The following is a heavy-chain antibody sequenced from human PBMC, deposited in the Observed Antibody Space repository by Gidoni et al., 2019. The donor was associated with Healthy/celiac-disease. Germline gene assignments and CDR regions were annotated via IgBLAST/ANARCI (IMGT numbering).Heavy chain of an antibody. D-gene: IGHD3-22*01. CDR1: GFTFSSYG. Sequence: QVQLVESGGGVVQPGRSLRLSCVASGFTFSSYGMHWVRPAPGTWLEWVAVISYDGSNKYYADSVKGRFTIARDNSKNTLYLQMNSLRAEDTAVYYCAKGDYYDSSGYYFGSGAFDIWGQGTMVTVSS. V-gene: IGHV3-30*18. J-gene: IGHJ3*02. CDR3: AKGDYYDSSGYYFGSGAFDI. CDR2: ISYDGSNK.